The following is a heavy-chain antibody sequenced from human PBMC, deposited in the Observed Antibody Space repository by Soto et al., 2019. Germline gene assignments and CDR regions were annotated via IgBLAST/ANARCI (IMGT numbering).Heavy chain of an antibody. CDR3: AREMGVEQRLTYDYYGMDL. J-gene: IGHJ6*02. V-gene: IGHV1-46*01. D-gene: IGHD6-25*01. Sequence: ASVKVSCKASGYTFTSYGISWVRQAPGQGLEWMGIINPSGGRTGYAQKFQGRVTMTRDTSRSTAYMELSSLRSEDTAVYYCAREMGVEQRLTYDYYGMDLWAQGTSVTV. CDR1: GYTFTSYG. CDR2: INPSGGRT.